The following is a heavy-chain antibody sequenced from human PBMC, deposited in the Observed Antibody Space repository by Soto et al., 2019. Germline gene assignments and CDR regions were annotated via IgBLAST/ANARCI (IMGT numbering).Heavy chain of an antibody. CDR1: GGSMIAYY. J-gene: IGHJ4*02. CDR3: ARVRGTAGKRYFAY. CDR2: TYYSGST. Sequence: SETLSLTCTVSGGSMIAYYWNWMRQPPGKGLQWIGYTYYSGSTTYNPSLKSRVTISVDSSKNQFSLKLDSVTPADTAVYYCARVRGTAGKRYFAYWGPGTLVPVSP. D-gene: IGHD6-13*01. V-gene: IGHV4-59*01.